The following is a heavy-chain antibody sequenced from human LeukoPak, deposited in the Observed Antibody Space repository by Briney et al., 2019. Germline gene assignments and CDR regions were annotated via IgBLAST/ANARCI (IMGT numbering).Heavy chain of an antibody. V-gene: IGHV3-33*08. CDR1: GFTFSSYA. CDR2: IWYDGSNK. J-gene: IGHJ3*02. Sequence: GGSLRLSCAASGFTFSSYAMHWVRQAPGKGLEWVAVIWYDGSNKYYADSVKGRFTISRDNSKNTLYLQMNSLRAEDTAVYYCARQDRSSFDAFDIWGQGTMVTVSS. D-gene: IGHD6-6*01. CDR3: ARQDRSSFDAFDI.